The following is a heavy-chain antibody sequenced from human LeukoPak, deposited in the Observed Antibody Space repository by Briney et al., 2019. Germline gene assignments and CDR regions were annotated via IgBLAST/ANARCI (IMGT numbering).Heavy chain of an antibody. CDR3: ARTRDYYDSSGYNY. V-gene: IGHV3-30-3*01. CDR2: ISYDGSNK. Sequence: GGSLRLSCAASGFTFSSNAMHWVRQAPGKGLEWVAVISYDGSNKYYADSVKGRFTISRDNSKNTLYLQMNSLRAEDTAVYYCARTRDYYDSSGYNYWGQGTLVTVSS. J-gene: IGHJ4*02. D-gene: IGHD3-22*01. CDR1: GFTFSSNA.